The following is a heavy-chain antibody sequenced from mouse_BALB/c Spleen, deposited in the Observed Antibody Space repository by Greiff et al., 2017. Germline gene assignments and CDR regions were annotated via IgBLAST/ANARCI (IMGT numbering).Heavy chain of an antibody. CDR3: NARAHSGFDY. V-gene: IGHV14-4*02. Sequence: EVQLVESGAELVRSGASVKLSCTASGFNIKDYYMHWVKQRPEQGLEWIGWIDPENGDTEYAPKFQGKATMTADTSSNTAYLQLSSLASEDTAVYYCNARAHSGFDYWGQGTTLTVSS. CDR1: GFNIKDYY. J-gene: IGHJ2*01. CDR2: IDPENGDT. D-gene: IGHD3-1*01.